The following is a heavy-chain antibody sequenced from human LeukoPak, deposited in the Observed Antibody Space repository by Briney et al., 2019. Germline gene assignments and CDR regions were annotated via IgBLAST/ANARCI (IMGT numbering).Heavy chain of an antibody. CDR2: INHSGST. CDR1: GGSFSGYY. J-gene: IGHJ4*02. Sequence: SETLSLTCAVYGGSFSGYYWSWIRQHPGKGLEWIGEINHSGSTNYNPSLKSRVTISVDTSKNQFSLKLSSVTAADTAVYYCARLGSSSSYWGQGTLVTGSS. V-gene: IGHV4-34*01. D-gene: IGHD6-6*01. CDR3: ARLGSSSSY.